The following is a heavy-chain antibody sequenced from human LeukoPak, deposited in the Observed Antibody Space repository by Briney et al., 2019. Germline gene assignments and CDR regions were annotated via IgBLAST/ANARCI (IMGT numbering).Heavy chain of an antibody. CDR1: GFTFSSYG. V-gene: IGHV3-33*01. Sequence: GGSLRLSCAASGFTFSSYGMHLVRQAPGKGLEWVAVIWYDGSNKYYADSVKGRFTISRDNSKNTLYLQMNSLRAEDTAVYYCARDFYGGNSVYFQHWGQGTLVTVSS. D-gene: IGHD4-23*01. CDR3: ARDFYGGNSVYFQH. J-gene: IGHJ1*01. CDR2: IWYDGSNK.